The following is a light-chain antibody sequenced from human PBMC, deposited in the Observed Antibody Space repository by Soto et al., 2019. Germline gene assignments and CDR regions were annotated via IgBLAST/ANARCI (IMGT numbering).Light chain of an antibody. J-gene: IGKJ1*01. Sequence: EIVMTQSPGTLSVSPGERATLSCRASQSVSGNLAWYQQKPGQAPRLLIYGATTRATGIPARFSGSGSGTDFTLTISSLQSEDFAVYYCQQYNNWPPWTFDQGTKVEIK. V-gene: IGKV3-15*01. CDR2: GAT. CDR3: QQYNNWPPWT. CDR1: QSVSGN.